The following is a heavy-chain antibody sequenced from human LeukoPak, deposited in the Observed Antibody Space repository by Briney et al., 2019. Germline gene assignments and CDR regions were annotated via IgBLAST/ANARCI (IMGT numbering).Heavy chain of an antibody. CDR1: GYTFTSYG. CDR3: AREGYDFWSGYSGDY. CDR2: ISAYNGNT. J-gene: IGHJ4*02. Sequence: ASVKVSCKASGYTFTSYGISWVRQAPGQGLEWKGWISAYNGNTNYAQKLQGRVTMTTDTSTSTAYMELRSLRSDDTAVYYCAREGYDFWSGYSGDYWGQGTLVTVSS. V-gene: IGHV1-18*01. D-gene: IGHD3-3*01.